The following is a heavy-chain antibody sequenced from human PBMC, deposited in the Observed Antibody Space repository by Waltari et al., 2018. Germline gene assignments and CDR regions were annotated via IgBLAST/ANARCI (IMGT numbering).Heavy chain of an antibody. V-gene: IGHV4-38-2*01. CDR3: ARHQGSDFWSGYCFDY. Sequence: QVQLQESGPGLVKPSESLSLTCAVSGYSISSGYYWGWIRQPPGKGLEWIGSIYHSGGTYYNPSLKSRVTISVATSKNQFPLKLSSVTAADTAVYYCARHQGSDFWSGYCFDYWGQGTLVTVSS. CDR2: IYHSGGT. D-gene: IGHD3-3*01. CDR1: GYSISSGYY. J-gene: IGHJ4*02.